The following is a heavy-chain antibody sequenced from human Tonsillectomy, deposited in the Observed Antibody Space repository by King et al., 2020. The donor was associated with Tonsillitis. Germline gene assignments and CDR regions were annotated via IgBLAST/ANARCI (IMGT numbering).Heavy chain of an antibody. Sequence: VQLVESGGGVVQPGRSLRLSCAASGFTFSSYDIHWVRQAPGKGLEWVAVISYDGSNKYYADSVQGRFTISRDNSKNTLYLQMNSLRAEDTAVYYCARDRDAYIFDYWGQGTLVTVSS. D-gene: IGHD2-2*01. CDR2: ISYDGSNK. CDR1: GFTFSSYD. V-gene: IGHV3-33*05. J-gene: IGHJ4*02. CDR3: ARDRDAYIFDY.